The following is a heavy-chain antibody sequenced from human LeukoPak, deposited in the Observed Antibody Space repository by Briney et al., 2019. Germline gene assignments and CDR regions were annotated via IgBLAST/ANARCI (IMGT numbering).Heavy chain of an antibody. J-gene: IGHJ4*02. CDR2: ISSSSSYI. Sequence: GGSLRLSCAASGFTFSSYSMNWVRQAPGKGLEWVSSISSSSSYIYYADSVKGRFTISRDNAKNSLYLQMNSLRAEDTAVYYCARGGGSYDFWSGYDYWGQGTLVNVSS. V-gene: IGHV3-21*01. D-gene: IGHD3-3*01. CDR1: GFTFSSYS. CDR3: ARGGGSYDFWSGYDY.